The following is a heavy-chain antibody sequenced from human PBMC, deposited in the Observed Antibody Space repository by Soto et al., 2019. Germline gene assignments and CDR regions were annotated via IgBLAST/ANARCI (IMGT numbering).Heavy chain of an antibody. V-gene: IGHV1-18*01. CDR3: ARDCPVPPAAPNNWFDP. CDR2: ISAQNGNT. D-gene: IGHD2-2*01. CDR1: GYTFANYG. Sequence: QVQLVQSGAEVKRPGDSVKVSCKASGYTFANYGMSWVRQAPGQGLEWMGWISAQNGNTKYAQKFQGRVSMTADTSTSTGYMELRSLTSDDAAVYCCARDCPVPPAAPNNWFDPWGQGTLVTVSP. J-gene: IGHJ5*02.